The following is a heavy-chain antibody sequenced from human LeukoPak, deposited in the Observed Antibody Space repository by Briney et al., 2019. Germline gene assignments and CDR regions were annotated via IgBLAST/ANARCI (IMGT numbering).Heavy chain of an antibody. Sequence: GGSLRLSCAASGFTFSSYEMNWVRQAPGKGLEWVSYISSSGSTIYYADSVKGRFTISRDNAKSSLYLQMNSLRAEDTAVYYCAREANDFWSGYFDYWGQGTLVTVSS. CDR1: GFTFSSYE. D-gene: IGHD3-3*01. J-gene: IGHJ4*02. CDR2: ISSSGSTI. CDR3: AREANDFWSGYFDY. V-gene: IGHV3-48*03.